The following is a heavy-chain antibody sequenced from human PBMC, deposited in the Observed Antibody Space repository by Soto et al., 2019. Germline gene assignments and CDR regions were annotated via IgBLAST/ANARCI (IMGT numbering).Heavy chain of an antibody. CDR3: ARRPAGDSHWYFDL. D-gene: IGHD2-21*01. J-gene: IGHJ2*01. Sequence: DVQLLESGGDLVQPGESLRLSCAASGFIFSDFAMSWVRQTPGKGLEWVSAVSVYGGSRHYSDAVKGRFTISRDNSRATLFLQMNSLRAEDTAVYYCARRPAGDSHWYFDLWGRGTLVTVSS. V-gene: IGHV3-23*01. CDR2: VSVYGGSR. CDR1: GFIFSDFA.